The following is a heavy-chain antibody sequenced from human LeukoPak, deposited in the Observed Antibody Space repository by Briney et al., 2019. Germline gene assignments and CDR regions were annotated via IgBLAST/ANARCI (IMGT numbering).Heavy chain of an antibody. CDR3: AREPYSSSWAFDY. V-gene: IGHV1-2*02. Sequence: ASVKVSCKASGYTFTGYYMHWVRQAPGQGLEWMGWINPNSGGTNYAQKFQGRVTMTRDTSISTAYMELSSLRSEDTAVYYCAREPYSSSWAFDYWGQGTLVTVSS. D-gene: IGHD6-13*01. J-gene: IGHJ4*02. CDR1: GYTFTGYY. CDR2: INPNSGGT.